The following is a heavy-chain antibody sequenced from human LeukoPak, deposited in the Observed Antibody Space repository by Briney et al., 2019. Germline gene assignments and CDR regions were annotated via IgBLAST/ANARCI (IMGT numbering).Heavy chain of an antibody. CDR3: ARVVRGLYSSGWFDY. CDR2: ISAYNGNT. CDR1: GYTFTSYG. Sequence: ASVNVSSTASGYTFTSYGISWVRQAPGQGLEWMGWISAYNGNTNYAQKLQGRVTMTTDTSTSTAYMELRSLRSDDTAVYYCARVVRGLYSSGWFDYWGQGTLVTVSS. V-gene: IGHV1-18*01. J-gene: IGHJ4*02. D-gene: IGHD6-19*01.